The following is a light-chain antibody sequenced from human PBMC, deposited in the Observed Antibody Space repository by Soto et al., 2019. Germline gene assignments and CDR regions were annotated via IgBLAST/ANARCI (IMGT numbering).Light chain of an antibody. CDR1: QSVRNN. V-gene: IGKV3-15*01. Sequence: EIVMTQSPATLSVSPGERATLSYRASQSVRNNLAWYQQKPGQAPRLLMDGASTRATGIPARFSGSGSGTEFTLTISSLQSEDLAVYYCQQYNNWPWTFGQGTEVEFK. CDR2: GAS. J-gene: IGKJ1*01. CDR3: QQYNNWPWT.